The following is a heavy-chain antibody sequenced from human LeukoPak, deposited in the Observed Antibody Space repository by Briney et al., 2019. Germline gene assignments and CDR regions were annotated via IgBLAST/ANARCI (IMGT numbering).Heavy chain of an antibody. CDR2: ISSSSSYI. CDR3: ARDDRGAAAGIFDY. J-gene: IGHJ4*02. V-gene: IGHV3-21*01. D-gene: IGHD6-13*01. Sequence: GGSLRLSCAASGFTFSSYSMNWVRQAPGKGLEWVSSISSSSSYIYYADSVKGRFTISRDNAKNSLYLQMNSLRAEDTAVYYCARDDRGAAAGIFDYWGQGTLVTVSS. CDR1: GFTFSSYS.